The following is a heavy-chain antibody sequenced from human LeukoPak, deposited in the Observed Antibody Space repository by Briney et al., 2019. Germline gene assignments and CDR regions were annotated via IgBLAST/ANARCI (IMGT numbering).Heavy chain of an antibody. V-gene: IGHV4-59*01. Sequence: SETLSLTCTVSGGSISSYYWSWIRQPPGKGLEWIACISYSGSTRYNPSLKSRVTISVDTSKNQLSLKLSSVTAADTAVYYCAREPGFDSSGYLNWFDPWGQGTLVTVSS. J-gene: IGHJ5*02. CDR3: AREPGFDSSGYLNWFDP. D-gene: IGHD3-22*01. CDR1: GGSISSYY. CDR2: ISYSGST.